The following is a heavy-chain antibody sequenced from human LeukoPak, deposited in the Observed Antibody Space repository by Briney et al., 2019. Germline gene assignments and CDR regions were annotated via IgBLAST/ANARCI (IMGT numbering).Heavy chain of an antibody. CDR1: GFTFSRHG. CDR2: ISSSSSYI. Sequence: GRSLRLSCAPSGFTFSRHGMHWVRQAPGKGLEWVSSISSSSSYIYYADSVKGRFTISRDNAKNSLYLQMNSLRAEDTAVYYCARGGATFDYWGQGTLVTVSS. CDR3: ARGGATFDY. V-gene: IGHV3-21*01. D-gene: IGHD1-26*01. J-gene: IGHJ4*02.